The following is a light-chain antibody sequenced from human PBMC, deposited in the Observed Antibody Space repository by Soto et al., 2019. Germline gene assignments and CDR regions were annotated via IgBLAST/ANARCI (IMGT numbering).Light chain of an antibody. CDR1: QSVLSSSNNKNF. J-gene: IGKJ5*01. Sequence: DFVMTQSPDSLAVSLGERATINCKSSQSVLSSSNNKNFLAWFQQKPGQPPKLLISWASTRESGVPDRFSGSGSGTDFTLTISSLQAEDVAVYHCQQYHSDPITFGQGTRLEIK. CDR3: QQYHSDPIT. CDR2: WAS. V-gene: IGKV4-1*01.